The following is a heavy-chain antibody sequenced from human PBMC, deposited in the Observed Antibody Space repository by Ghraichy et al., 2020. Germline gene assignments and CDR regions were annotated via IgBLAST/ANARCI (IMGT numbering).Heavy chain of an antibody. D-gene: IGHD1-14*01. V-gene: IGHV3-21*01. Sequence: GESLNISCAASGFTFSSYSMNWVRQAPGKGLEWVSSISSSSSYIYYADSVKGRFTISRDNAKNSLYLQMNSLRAEDTAVYYCARVAGHRLDFDYWGQGTLVTVSS. CDR1: GFTFSSYS. J-gene: IGHJ4*02. CDR3: ARVAGHRLDFDY. CDR2: ISSSSSYI.